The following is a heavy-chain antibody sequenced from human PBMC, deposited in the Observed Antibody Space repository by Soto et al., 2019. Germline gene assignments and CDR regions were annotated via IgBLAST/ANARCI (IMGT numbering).Heavy chain of an antibody. D-gene: IGHD2-15*01. J-gene: IGHJ6*02. CDR1: GFTFSNYA. Sequence: VQLLESGGGLVQPGGSLRLSCAASGFTFSNYAMSWVRQAPGKGLKWVSAIGGSGTSTYYADSVKGRFTISRDNSKNTLSLQMNSLRAEDTAVYYCAKGGTALYYYGMDVWGQGTTVTVSS. V-gene: IGHV3-23*01. CDR3: AKGGTALYYYGMDV. CDR2: IGGSGTST.